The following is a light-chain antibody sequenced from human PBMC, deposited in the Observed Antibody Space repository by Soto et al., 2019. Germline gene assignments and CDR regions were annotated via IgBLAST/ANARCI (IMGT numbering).Light chain of an antibody. CDR1: SSNIGAGYD. V-gene: IGLV1-40*01. Sequence: QSVLSQPPSVSGAPGQRVTISCTGSSSNIGAGYDAHWFQQVPGTAPKLLIYGSTNRPSGVPDRFSGSKSGTSASLAITGLQAEDEGDYYCQSYDSSLSGYVFGTGTKVTVL. CDR2: GST. CDR3: QSYDSSLSGYV. J-gene: IGLJ1*01.